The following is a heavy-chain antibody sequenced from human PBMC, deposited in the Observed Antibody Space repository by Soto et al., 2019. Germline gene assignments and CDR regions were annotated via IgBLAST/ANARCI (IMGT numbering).Heavy chain of an antibody. Sequence: GGSLRLSCAASGFTFSSYGMHWVRQAPGKGLEWVAVISYDGSNKYYADSVKGRFTISRDNSKNTLYLQMNSLRAEDTAVYYCARDQDSSSWNYYYYYGMDVWGQGTTVTVSS. D-gene: IGHD6-13*01. V-gene: IGHV3-30*03. CDR2: ISYDGSNK. CDR3: ARDQDSSSWNYYYYYGMDV. CDR1: GFTFSSYG. J-gene: IGHJ6*02.